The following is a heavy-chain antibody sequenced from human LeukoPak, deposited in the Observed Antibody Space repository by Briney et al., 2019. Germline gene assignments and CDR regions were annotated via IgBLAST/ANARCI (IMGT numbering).Heavy chain of an antibody. CDR3: ARVSDYGVGPADY. Sequence: PWASVKVSCKASGYTFTGHYMHWVRQAPGQGLEWMGWINPNSDVTNYAQKFLGRVTMTRDTSISTAYMELSSLRSDDTAVYYCARVSDYGVGPADYWGQGTLVTVSS. V-gene: IGHV1-2*02. J-gene: IGHJ4*02. CDR2: INPNSDVT. CDR1: GYTFTGHY. D-gene: IGHD4/OR15-4a*01.